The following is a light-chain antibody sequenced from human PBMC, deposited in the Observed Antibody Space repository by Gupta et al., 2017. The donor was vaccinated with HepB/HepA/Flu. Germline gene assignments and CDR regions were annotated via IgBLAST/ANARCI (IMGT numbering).Light chain of an antibody. CDR3: NSRDSSGDQLV. CDR1: SLRYYY. V-gene: IGLV3-19*01. CDR2: GKN. J-gene: IGLJ2*01. Sequence: SSELTQDPAVSVALGQTVRITCHGDSLRYYYASWYQQKPGQAPVLVIYGKNNRPSGIPDRISGSSSGNTASLTITGAQAEDEADYYCNSRDSSGDQLVFGGGTKLTVL.